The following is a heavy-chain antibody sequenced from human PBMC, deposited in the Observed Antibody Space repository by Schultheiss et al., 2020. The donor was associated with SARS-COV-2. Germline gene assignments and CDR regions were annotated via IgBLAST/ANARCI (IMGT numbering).Heavy chain of an antibody. CDR2: INYSGTS. Sequence: SQTLSLTCDVSDNSLSSSGYFWGWVRQPPGKGLEWIGSINYSGTSYYNPSLKSRVTISIDTSRNQFSLKLSSVTAADTAVYFCARRMFYYYGMDVWGQGTTVTVSS. D-gene: IGHD3-10*02. J-gene: IGHJ6*02. CDR1: DNSLSSSGYF. V-gene: IGHV4-39*01. CDR3: ARRMFYYYGMDV.